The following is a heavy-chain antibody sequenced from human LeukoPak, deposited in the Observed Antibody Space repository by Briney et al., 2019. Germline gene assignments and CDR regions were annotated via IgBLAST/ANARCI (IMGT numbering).Heavy chain of an antibody. Sequence: SETLSLTCGVSGYSISTDYYWGWIRQPPGKGLEWIGAIYHSGSTYYNPSLKSRVTLSVVVSKNQFSLKVTSMTAADTAVYYCARLDWNSGQYYFDYWGQGTLVTVSS. CDR3: ARLDWNSGQYYFDY. CDR1: GYSISTDYY. D-gene: IGHD1/OR15-1a*01. J-gene: IGHJ4*02. CDR2: IYHSGST. V-gene: IGHV4-38-2*01.